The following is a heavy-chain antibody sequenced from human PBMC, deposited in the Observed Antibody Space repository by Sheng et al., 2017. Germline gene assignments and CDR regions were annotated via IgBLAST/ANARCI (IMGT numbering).Heavy chain of an antibody. CDR1: GGSFSNFA. CDR2: IIPILGVP. CDR3: AREGGIFGTTTSDGGWFDP. Sequence: QVQLVQSGAEVKNPGSSVKVSCKTSGGSFSNFAISWVRQAPGQGLEWMGGIIPILGVPKYAQRFQGRVAITADKITTTAYMVLSSLTFDDTAVYYCAREGGIFGTTTSDGGWFDPWGQGTLVTVSS. D-gene: IGHD2-2*01. J-gene: IGHJ5*02. V-gene: IGHV1-69*04.